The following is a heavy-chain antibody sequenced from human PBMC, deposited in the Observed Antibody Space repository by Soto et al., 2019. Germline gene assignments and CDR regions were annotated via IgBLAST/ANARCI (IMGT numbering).Heavy chain of an antibody. D-gene: IGHD3-16*01. CDR2: IYYSGST. CDR3: ARLSFWVWGSRAYYFDY. J-gene: IGHJ4*02. CDR1: GGSISSSSYY. V-gene: IGHV4-39*01. Sequence: SETLSLTCTVSGGSISSSSYYWGWIRQPPGKGLEWIGSIYYSGSTYYNPSLKSRVTISVDTSKNQFSLKLSSVTAADTAVYYCARLSFWVWGSRAYYFDYWGQGTLVTVSS.